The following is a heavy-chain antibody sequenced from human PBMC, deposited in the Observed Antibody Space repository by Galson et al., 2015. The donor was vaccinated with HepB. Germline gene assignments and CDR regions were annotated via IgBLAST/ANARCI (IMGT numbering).Heavy chain of an antibody. J-gene: IGHJ3*02. CDR1: GFTFSSYG. V-gene: IGHV3-30*18. CDR2: ISYDGSNK. D-gene: IGHD3-3*01. Sequence: SLRLSCAASGFTFSSYGMHWVRQAPGKGLEWVAVISYDGSNKYYADSVKGRFTISRDNSKNTLYLQMNSLRAEDTAVYYCAKGGRGGTIFGVVINDAFDIWGQGTMVTVSS. CDR3: AKGGRGGTIFGVVINDAFDI.